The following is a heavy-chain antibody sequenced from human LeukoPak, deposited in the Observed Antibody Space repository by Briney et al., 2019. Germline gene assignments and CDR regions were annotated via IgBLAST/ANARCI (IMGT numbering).Heavy chain of an antibody. J-gene: IGHJ4*02. D-gene: IGHD3-3*01. CDR1: GDSISGFY. V-gene: IGHV4-59*08. Sequence: PSETLSLTCTVSGDSISGFYWSWIRQPPGKGLEWIGYIYYSGSTNYNPSLKSRVTISVDTSKSQFSLKLTSVTAADTAVYYCARAGFWSGYPISGDFDYWGQGTLVTVSS. CDR3: ARAGFWSGYPISGDFDY. CDR2: IYYSGST.